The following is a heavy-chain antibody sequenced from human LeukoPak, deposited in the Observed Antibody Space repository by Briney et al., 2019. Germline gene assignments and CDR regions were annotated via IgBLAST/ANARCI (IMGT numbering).Heavy chain of an antibody. CDR2: ISSSGSTI. J-gene: IGHJ6*03. CDR1: GFTFSSYE. D-gene: IGHD3-9*01. V-gene: IGHV3-48*03. CDR3: ARDGVLRYFDSYYYYIDV. Sequence: AGGSLRLSCAASGFTFSSYEMNWVRQAPGKGLEWVSYISSSGSTIYYADSVKGRFTISRDNAKNSLYLQMNSLRAEDTAVYYCARDGVLRYFDSYYYYIDVWGKGTTVTISS.